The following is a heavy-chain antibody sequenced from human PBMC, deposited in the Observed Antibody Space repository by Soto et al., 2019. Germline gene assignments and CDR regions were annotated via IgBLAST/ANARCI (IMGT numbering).Heavy chain of an antibody. CDR3: ARLKRDGYNYSPLYY. J-gene: IGHJ4*02. Sequence: GESLKISCKGSGYGFTSYWIGWVRQMPGKGLEWMGIIYPGDSDTRYSPSFQGQVTISADKSISTAYLQWSSLKASDTAMYYCARLKRDGYNYSPLYYWGQGTLVTVS. CDR2: IYPGDSDT. D-gene: IGHD5-12*01. CDR1: GYGFTSYW. V-gene: IGHV5-51*01.